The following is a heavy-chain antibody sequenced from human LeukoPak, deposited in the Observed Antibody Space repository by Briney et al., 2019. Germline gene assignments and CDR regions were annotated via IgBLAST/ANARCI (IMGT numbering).Heavy chain of an antibody. CDR1: GFTFNTFN. Sequence: GGSLRLSCAASGFTFNTFNMNWFRQAPGEELEWVSSINSGGDYKYYADSVKGRFTTSRDNAKNSLSLQLNSLRVEDTAIYYCARGHYDVLASSYKWTPDYWGQGTLVTVSS. V-gene: IGHV3-21*01. D-gene: IGHD3-9*01. CDR3: ARGHYDVLASSYKWTPDY. CDR2: INSGGDYK. J-gene: IGHJ4*02.